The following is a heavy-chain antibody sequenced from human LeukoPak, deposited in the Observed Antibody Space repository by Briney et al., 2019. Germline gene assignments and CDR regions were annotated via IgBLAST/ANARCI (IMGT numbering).Heavy chain of an antibody. Sequence: GGSLRLSCAASGFTFDDYGMSWVRHAPGKGLEWVSGINWNGGSTGYADSVKGRFTISIDNAKNSLYLQMNSLRAEDTALYYCARDIEDIVVVPAAYYYYYYMDVWGKGTTVTVSS. CDR3: ARDIEDIVVVPAAYYYYYYMDV. V-gene: IGHV3-20*04. J-gene: IGHJ6*03. D-gene: IGHD2-2*01. CDR1: GFTFDDYG. CDR2: INWNGGST.